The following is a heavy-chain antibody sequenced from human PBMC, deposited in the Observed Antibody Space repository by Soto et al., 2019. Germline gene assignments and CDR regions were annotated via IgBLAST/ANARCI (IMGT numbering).Heavy chain of an antibody. D-gene: IGHD6-13*01. CDR1: GGSISSSRYY. Sequence: PSETLSLTCAVSGGSISSSRYYWGWIRQPPGQVLEWIGSIYYSGSTYYNPSLQSRVTVSVDTSKNQFSLRLSSVTAADTAVYNCARHVWEQQLVYNWFDPWGQGTLVTVSS. J-gene: IGHJ5*02. V-gene: IGHV4-39*01. CDR3: ARHVWEQQLVYNWFDP. CDR2: IYYSGST.